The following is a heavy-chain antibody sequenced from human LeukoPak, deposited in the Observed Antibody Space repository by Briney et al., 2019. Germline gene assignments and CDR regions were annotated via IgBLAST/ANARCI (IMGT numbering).Heavy chain of an antibody. V-gene: IGHV1-2*02. J-gene: IGHJ6*03. Sequence: ASVKVSCKASGYTFTGYYMHWVRQAPGQGLEWMGWINPNSGGTNYAQKFQGRVTMTRDTSISTAYMELSRLRSDDTAVYYCARDRGQGFAGLRYFDWSHTVYYYYMDVWGKGTTVTVSS. CDR3: ARDRGQGFAGLRYFDWSHTVYYYYMDV. CDR2: INPNSGGT. D-gene: IGHD3-9*01. CDR1: GYTFTGYY.